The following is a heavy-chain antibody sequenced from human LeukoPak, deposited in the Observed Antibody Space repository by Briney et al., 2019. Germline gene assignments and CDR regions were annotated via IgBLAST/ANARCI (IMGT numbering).Heavy chain of an antibody. Sequence: ASVKVSCKASGYTFTSYGISWVRQAPGQGLEWMGWISAYNGNTNYAQKLQGRVTMTTDTSTSTAYMELRSLRSDDTAVYYYARGEGYSGYEGIPFDYWGQGTLVTVSS. J-gene: IGHJ4*02. V-gene: IGHV1-18*01. CDR3: ARGEGYSGYEGIPFDY. CDR1: GYTFTSYG. CDR2: ISAYNGNT. D-gene: IGHD5-12*01.